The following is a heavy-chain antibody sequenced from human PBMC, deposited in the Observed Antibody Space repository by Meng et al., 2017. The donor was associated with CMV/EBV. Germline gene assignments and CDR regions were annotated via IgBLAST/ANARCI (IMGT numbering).Heavy chain of an antibody. CDR3: ARSLVVPAAILSYYYGMDV. V-gene: IGHV4-34*01. CDR2: INHSGST. D-gene: IGHD2-2*02. Sequence: SETLSLTCTVSGGSISSYYWSWIRQPPGKGLEWIGEINHSGSTNYNPSLKSRVTISVDTSKNQFSLNLSSVTAADTAVYYCARSLVVPAAILSYYYGMDVWGQGTTVTVSS. CDR1: GGSISSYY. J-gene: IGHJ6*02.